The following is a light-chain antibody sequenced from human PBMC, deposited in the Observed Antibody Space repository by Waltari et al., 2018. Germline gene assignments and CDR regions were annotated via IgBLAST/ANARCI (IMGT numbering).Light chain of an antibody. Sequence: EIVLTHSPATLSFSPGERATLSCMASHSVSSYLAWYPQKPCPAPRLLIYDASNLATCSPARFSGSGSGTDFTLTISRLEPEDFAVYDCQQRSNWPPYTFGQGTKLEIK. J-gene: IGKJ2*01. CDR1: HSVSSY. CDR2: DAS. CDR3: QQRSNWPPYT. V-gene: IGKV3-11*01.